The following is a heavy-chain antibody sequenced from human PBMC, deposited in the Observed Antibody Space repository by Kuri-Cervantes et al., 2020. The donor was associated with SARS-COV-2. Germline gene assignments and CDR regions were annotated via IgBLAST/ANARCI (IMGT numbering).Heavy chain of an antibody. Sequence: GGSRRLSCVASGFTFSSYSMNWVRQAPGKGLEWVSYISSSSSTTYYADSVKGRFTISRDNAKNSLYLQMNSLRDEDTAVYYCARQYYDILTGYYLYGMDVWGQGTTVTVSS. D-gene: IGHD3-9*01. J-gene: IGHJ6*02. CDR1: GFTFSSYS. CDR2: ISSSSSTT. CDR3: ARQYYDILTGYYLYGMDV. V-gene: IGHV3-48*02.